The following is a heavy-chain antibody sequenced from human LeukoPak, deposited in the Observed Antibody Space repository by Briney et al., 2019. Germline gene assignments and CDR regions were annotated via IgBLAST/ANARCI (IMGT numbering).Heavy chain of an antibody. Sequence: SETLSLTCTVSGGSISSYYWSWIRQPAGKGLEWIGRIYTSGSTNYNPSLKSRVTMSVDTSKNQFSLKLSSVTAADTAVYYCARDLVTTRDYYFDYWGQGTLVTASS. J-gene: IGHJ4*02. CDR1: GGSISSYY. CDR2: IYTSGST. V-gene: IGHV4-4*07. CDR3: ARDLVTTRDYYFDY. D-gene: IGHD4-11*01.